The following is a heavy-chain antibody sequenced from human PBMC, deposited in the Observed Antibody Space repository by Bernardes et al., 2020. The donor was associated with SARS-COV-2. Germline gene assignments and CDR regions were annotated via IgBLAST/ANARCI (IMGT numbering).Heavy chain of an antibody. CDR3: ARDQSVAAREYDY. V-gene: IGHV3-21*06. D-gene: IGHD3-10*01. CDR2: ISSISHYI. Sequence: GGSLRLSCAASGFTFNKYNMDWVRQAPGKGLEWLSSISSISHYIYYADSVKGRFTISRDNAKNSLFLQMSSLRADDTAVYFCARDQSVAAREYDYWGQGTLVIVSS. CDR1: GFTFNKYN. J-gene: IGHJ4*02.